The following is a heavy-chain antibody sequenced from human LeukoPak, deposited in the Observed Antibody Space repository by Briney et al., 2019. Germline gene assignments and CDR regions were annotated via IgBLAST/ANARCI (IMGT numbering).Heavy chain of an antibody. Sequence: ASVKVSCKDSGGTFSSYAISWVRQAPGQGLEWMEGIIPIFGTANYAQKFQGRVTITADESTSTAYMELSSLRSEDTAVYYCARVARSDVTHWYFGLWGRGTLVTVSS. J-gene: IGHJ2*01. D-gene: IGHD1-14*01. CDR1: GGTFSSYA. V-gene: IGHV1-69*13. CDR3: ARVARSDVTHWYFGL. CDR2: IIPIFGTA.